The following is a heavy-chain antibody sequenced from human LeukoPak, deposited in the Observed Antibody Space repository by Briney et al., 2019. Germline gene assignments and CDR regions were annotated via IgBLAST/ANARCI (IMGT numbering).Heavy chain of an antibody. CDR2: ISSSSSYI. J-gene: IGHJ1*01. CDR3: AKDMWSIAADGRYFQH. V-gene: IGHV3-21*04. D-gene: IGHD6-13*01. CDR1: GFTFGSYS. Sequence: GGSLRLSCAASGFTFGSYSMDWVRQAPGKGLEWVASISSSSSYIFYGDSVKGRFTISRDNAKNSLYLQMNSLRAEDTALYYCAKDMWSIAADGRYFQHWGQGTLVTVSS.